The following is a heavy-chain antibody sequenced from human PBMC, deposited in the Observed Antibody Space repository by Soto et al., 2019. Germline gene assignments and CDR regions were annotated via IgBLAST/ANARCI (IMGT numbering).Heavy chain of an antibody. CDR2: IYYSGST. CDR3: ARQRSGLRYFGFDP. Sequence: QLQLQESGPGLVKPSETLSLTCTVSGGSISSSSYYWGWIRQPPGKGLEWIGSIYYSGSTYYNPSLKSRVTISVDTSKNQFSLKLSSVTAADTAVYYCARQRSGLRYFGFDPWGQGTLVTVSS. J-gene: IGHJ5*02. D-gene: IGHD3-9*01. V-gene: IGHV4-39*01. CDR1: GGSISSSSYY.